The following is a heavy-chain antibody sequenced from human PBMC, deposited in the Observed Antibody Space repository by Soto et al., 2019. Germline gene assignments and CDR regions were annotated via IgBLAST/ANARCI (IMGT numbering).Heavy chain of an antibody. CDR1: GGSISSYY. V-gene: IGHV4-59*01. CDR2: IYYSGST. CDR3: ASAYCSSTSCYAGYYYGMDV. D-gene: IGHD2-2*01. Sequence: QVQLQESGPGLVKPSETLSLTCTVSGGSISSYYWSWIRQPPGKGLEWIGYIYYSGSTNYNPSLKSRVTISVDTSKNQFSLKLSSVTAADTAVYYCASAYCSSTSCYAGYYYGMDVWGQGTTVTVSS. J-gene: IGHJ6*02.